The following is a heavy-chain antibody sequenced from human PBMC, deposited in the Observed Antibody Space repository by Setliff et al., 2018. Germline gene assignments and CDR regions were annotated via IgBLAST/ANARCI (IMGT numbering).Heavy chain of an antibody. J-gene: IGHJ6*03. Sequence: GGSLRLSCAASGFTFSSHSMNWVRQAPGKGLEWVSYISSSSGTIYYADSVKGRFTISRDNARNSLYLQMDRLRPEDTAVYYCAKSGGDHCCPLYHHYYMDVWGTGTTVTVSS. CDR1: GFTFSSHS. CDR2: ISSSSGTI. D-gene: IGHD2-21*02. CDR3: AKSGGDHCCPLYHHYYMDV. V-gene: IGHV3-48*01.